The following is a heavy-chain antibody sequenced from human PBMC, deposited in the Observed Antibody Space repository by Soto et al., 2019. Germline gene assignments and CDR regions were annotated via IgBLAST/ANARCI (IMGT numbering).Heavy chain of an antibody. CDR3: ARETGLNFYDDSGSVSWFDP. V-gene: IGHV1-46*01. Sequence: ASLKVSCRGSGYTFIKYYIQGVRQATGQGLEWMGLINPSGGSTSYPQKFQGRVTMTRDTSTSTVYMELSSLRSEDTAVYYCARETGLNFYDDSGSVSWFDPWGQGTLVTVSS. CDR1: GYTFIKYY. CDR2: INPSGGST. J-gene: IGHJ5*02. D-gene: IGHD3-10*01.